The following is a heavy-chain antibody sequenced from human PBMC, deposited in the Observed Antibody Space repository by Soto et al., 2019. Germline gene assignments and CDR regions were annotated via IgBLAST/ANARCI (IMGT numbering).Heavy chain of an antibody. D-gene: IGHD6-19*01. CDR3: ARSRKQWLVDAFDI. J-gene: IGHJ3*02. V-gene: IGHV4-34*01. CDR2: VNPTGST. CDR1: GGSFSGYY. Sequence: QVQVQQWGAGLLKSSETLSLTCAVYGGSFSGYYWSWIRQSPGKGLEWIGEVNPTGSTKYNPSLRSRVTIAVDTPKNQFSPHLNSVTAADTALSYCARSRKQWLVDAFDIWGQGTMVTVSS.